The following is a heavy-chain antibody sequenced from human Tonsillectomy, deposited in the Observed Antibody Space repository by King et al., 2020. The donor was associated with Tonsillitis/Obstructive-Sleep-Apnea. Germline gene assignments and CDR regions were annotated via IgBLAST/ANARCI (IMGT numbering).Heavy chain of an antibody. D-gene: IGHD6-13*01. CDR3: ARDGAPPYSSRYYYGMDV. Sequence: VQLVESGGGLVKPGGSLRLSCAASGFTFSSYSMNWVRQAPGKGLEWVSSISSSSSYIYYADSVKGRFTISRDNAKNSLYLQMNSLRAEDTAVYYCARDGAPPYSSRYYYGMDVWGQGTTVTVSS. J-gene: IGHJ6*02. CDR1: GFTFSSYS. CDR2: ISSSSSYI. V-gene: IGHV3-21*01.